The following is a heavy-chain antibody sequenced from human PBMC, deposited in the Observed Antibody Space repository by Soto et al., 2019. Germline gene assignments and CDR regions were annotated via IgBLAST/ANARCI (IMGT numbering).Heavy chain of an antibody. V-gene: IGHV5-51*01. J-gene: IGHJ4*02. Sequence: GESLKISCKGSGYSFTSYWIGWVRQMPGKGLEWMGIIYPGDSDTRYSPSFQGQVTISADKSISTAYLQWSSLRSEDTAVYYCARRGYTYGYYFDHWGQGALVTVSS. D-gene: IGHD5-18*01. CDR3: ARRGYTYGYYFDH. CDR2: IYPGDSDT. CDR1: GYSFTSYW.